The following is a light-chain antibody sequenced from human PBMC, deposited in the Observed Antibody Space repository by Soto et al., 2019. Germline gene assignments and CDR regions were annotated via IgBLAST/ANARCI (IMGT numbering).Light chain of an antibody. J-gene: IGKJ3*01. V-gene: IGKV3-15*01. CDR2: GAS. CDR1: QRVSSN. Sequence: EIVMTQSPATLSVSPGERATLSCRASQRVSSNFAWYQQKPGQSPRLLIYGASTRATGIPARFSGSVSGPEVILTICRLQSEDFAVYYGQQYNKLPPVFTLGPGNKVDIK. CDR3: QQYNKLPPVFT.